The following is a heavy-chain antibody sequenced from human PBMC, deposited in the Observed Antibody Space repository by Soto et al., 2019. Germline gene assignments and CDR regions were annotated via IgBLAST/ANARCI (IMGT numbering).Heavy chain of an antibody. CDR1: GYSFTSYW. D-gene: IGHD3-10*01. Sequence: GESLKISCKGSGYSFTSYWISWVRQMPGKGLEWMGRIDPSDSYTNYSPSFQGHVTTSADKSISTAYLQWSSLKASDTAMYYCARHRPLYGSGSYYPIYYYYGMDVWGQGTTVTVSS. CDR3: ARHRPLYGSGSYYPIYYYYGMDV. CDR2: IDPSDSYT. V-gene: IGHV5-10-1*01. J-gene: IGHJ6*02.